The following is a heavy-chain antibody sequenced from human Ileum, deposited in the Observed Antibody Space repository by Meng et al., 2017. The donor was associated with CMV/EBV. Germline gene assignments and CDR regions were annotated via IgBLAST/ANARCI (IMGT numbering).Heavy chain of an antibody. CDR3: VRTISGSSLATFDY. CDR2: IFPTDSET. Sequence: GCGCRFSDYWIAWVRQWPGKGLEWMGIIFPTDSETRLSPSFEGQVTISADRTINTAYLQWSSLKASDSAMYYCVRTISGSSLATFDYWGQGTLVTVSS. CDR1: GCRFSDYW. V-gene: IGHV5-51*01. D-gene: IGHD1-26*01. J-gene: IGHJ4*02.